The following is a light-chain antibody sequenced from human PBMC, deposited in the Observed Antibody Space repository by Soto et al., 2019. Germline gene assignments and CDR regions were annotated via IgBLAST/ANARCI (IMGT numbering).Light chain of an antibody. CDR2: EVI. J-gene: IGLJ2*01. CDR3: CSYAGSTAL. Sequence: QSALTQSASVSGSPGQSITISCTGTSSDVGNYNLVSCYQQVPGKAPKLIIYEVIQRPSGVSNRYSGSKSGNTASLTISGLQSEDEGDYYCCSYAGSTALFGGGTKLTV. CDR1: SSDVGNYNL. V-gene: IGLV2-23*02.